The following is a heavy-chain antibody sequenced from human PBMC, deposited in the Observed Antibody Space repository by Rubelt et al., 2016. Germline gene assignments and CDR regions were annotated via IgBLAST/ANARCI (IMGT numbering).Heavy chain of an antibody. J-gene: IGHJ4*02. CDR1: GFTFSSYA. CDR3: AREITPADLD. D-gene: IGHD2-2*01. Sequence: QVQLVESGGGVVQPGRSLRLSCAASGFTFSSYAMHWVRQAPGKGLEWVAVISNDGSNKYYADSVKGRFTISRDKSKNTLYLQMNSLRAEDTAAYYCAREITPADLDWGQGTLVTVSS. CDR2: ISNDGSNK. V-gene: IGHV3-30*04.